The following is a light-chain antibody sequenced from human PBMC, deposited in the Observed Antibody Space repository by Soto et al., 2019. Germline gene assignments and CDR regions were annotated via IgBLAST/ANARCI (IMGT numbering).Light chain of an antibody. Sequence: EIVLTQSPGTLSLSPGERATLSVRSSQTVSSSYLAWYQQKFGQAPRLIIYGASSRATGIPDRFSGSGSGTDFTLTISRLEPEDFAVYYCQQYGSSPWTFGQGTKVDIK. CDR3: QQYGSSPWT. CDR1: QTVSSSY. V-gene: IGKV3-20*01. J-gene: IGKJ1*01. CDR2: GAS.